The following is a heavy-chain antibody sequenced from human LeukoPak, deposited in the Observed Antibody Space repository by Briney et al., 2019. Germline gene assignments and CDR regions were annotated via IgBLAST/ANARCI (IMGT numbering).Heavy chain of an antibody. CDR1: GFTFSGYG. CDR2: ISYDGSHK. D-gene: IGHD3-22*01. Sequence: GGSLRLSCAASGFTFSGYGMHWVRLAPGKGLEWVAVISYDGSHKYYADSVQGRFTISRDNSKNTLYLQMGSLRAEDMAVYYCARLTNYYYDSSGYYYSPSYYFDYWGQGTLVTVSS. CDR3: ARLTNYYYDSSGYYYSPSYYFDY. J-gene: IGHJ4*02. V-gene: IGHV3-30*03.